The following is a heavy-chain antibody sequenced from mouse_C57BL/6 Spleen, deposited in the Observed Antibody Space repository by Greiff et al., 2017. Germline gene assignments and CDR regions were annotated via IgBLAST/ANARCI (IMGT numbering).Heavy chain of an antibody. V-gene: IGHV2-6-1*01. CDR3: ARHEYGNYYYAMDY. CDR2: IWSDGST. J-gene: IGHJ4*01. Sequence: VQVVESGPGLVAPSQSLSITCTVSGFSLTSYGVHWVRQPPGKGLEWLVVIWSDGSTTYNSALKSRLSISKDNSKSQVFLKMNSLQTDDTAMYYCARHEYGNYYYAMDYWGQGTSVTVSS. D-gene: IGHD2-10*02. CDR1: GFSLTSYG.